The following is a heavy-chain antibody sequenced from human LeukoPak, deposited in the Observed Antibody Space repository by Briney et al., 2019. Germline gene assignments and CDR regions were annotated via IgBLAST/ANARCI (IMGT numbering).Heavy chain of an antibody. D-gene: IGHD2-15*01. V-gene: IGHV4-59*12. CDR3: ARAGPDCSGGSCYGVFDY. J-gene: IGHJ4*02. CDR2: IYYSGST. Sequence: PSETLSLTCTVSGGSISSYYWSWIRQPPGKGLEWIGYIYYSGSTNYNPSLKSRVTISVDTSKNQFSLKLSSVTAADTAVYYCARAGPDCSGGSCYGVFDYWGQGTLVSVSS. CDR1: GGSISSYY.